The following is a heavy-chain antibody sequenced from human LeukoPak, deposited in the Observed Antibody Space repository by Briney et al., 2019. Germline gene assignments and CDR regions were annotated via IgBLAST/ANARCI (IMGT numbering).Heavy chain of an antibody. J-gene: IGHJ4*02. CDR1: GGTFSSYA. D-gene: IGHD3-16*02. CDR2: IIPIFGTA. CDR3: ARARVDMITFEGVIEYFGY. Sequence: GASVKVSCKASGGTFSSYAISWVRQAPGQGLEWMGGIIPIFGTANYAQKFQGRVTITADESTSTAYMELSSLRSEDTAVYYCARARVDMITFEGVIEYFGYWGQGTLVTVSS. V-gene: IGHV1-69*13.